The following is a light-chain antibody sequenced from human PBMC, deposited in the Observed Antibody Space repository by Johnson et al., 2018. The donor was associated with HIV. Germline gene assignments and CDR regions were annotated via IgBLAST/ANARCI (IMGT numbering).Light chain of an antibody. J-gene: IGLJ1*01. CDR3: GTWDNSLNVYV. CDR2: ENN. CDR1: SSNIGNNY. Sequence: HSVLTQPPSVSAAPGQKVTISCSGSSSNIGNNYVSWYQQLPGTAPKLLIYENNKRPSGIPDRFSGSKSGTSATLGIAGLQIGDEADYFCGTWDNSLNVYVFGTATKVTVL. V-gene: IGLV1-51*02.